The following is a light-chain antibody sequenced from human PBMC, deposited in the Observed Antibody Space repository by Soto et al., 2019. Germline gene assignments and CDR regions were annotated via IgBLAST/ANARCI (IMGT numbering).Light chain of an antibody. CDR1: QSVSNN. CDR3: QQYNNWPPLT. V-gene: IGKV3-15*01. CDR2: AAS. J-gene: IGKJ4*01. Sequence: IVMTQSPATLSVSPGERVTLSCRASQSVSNNLAWYQQKPGQAPRLLIYAASTRATGLPARFSRSGSGTQFTLTISSLQSEDFAGYYCQQYNNWPPLTFGGGTKVEIK.